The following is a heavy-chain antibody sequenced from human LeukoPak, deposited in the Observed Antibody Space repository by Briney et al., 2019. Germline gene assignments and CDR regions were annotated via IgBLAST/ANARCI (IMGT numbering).Heavy chain of an antibody. CDR2: IYYTGST. Sequence: KPSETLSLTCTVSGGSMSTYYWTWIRQPPGKGLEWIGFIYYTGSTNYNPSLKSGGTISVDTSNHQFSLKLSSVTAADTAVYYCAGMRITTPTVRTLDYWGQGTLVTVSS. CDR1: GGSMSTYY. D-gene: IGHD1-14*01. J-gene: IGHJ4*02. CDR3: AGMRITTPTVRTLDY. V-gene: IGHV4-59*01.